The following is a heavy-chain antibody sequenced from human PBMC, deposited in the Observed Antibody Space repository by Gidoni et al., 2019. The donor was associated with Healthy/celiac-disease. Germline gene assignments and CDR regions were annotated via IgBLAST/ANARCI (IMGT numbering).Heavy chain of an antibody. CDR3: AKSSVYYGSGSYDY. D-gene: IGHD3-10*01. V-gene: IGHV3-9*01. CDR1: GFPFDDYA. Sequence: EVQLVESGGGLVQPGRSLRLSCAASGFPFDDYAMPWVRQAPGKGLEWVSGIRWNSGSIGYADSVKGRFTISRDNAKNSLYLQMNSLRAEDTALYYCAKSSVYYGSGSYDYWGQGTLVTVSS. CDR2: IRWNSGSI. J-gene: IGHJ4*02.